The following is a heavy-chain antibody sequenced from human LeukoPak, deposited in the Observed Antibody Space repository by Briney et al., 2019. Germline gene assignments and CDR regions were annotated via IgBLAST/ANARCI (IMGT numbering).Heavy chain of an antibody. CDR1: GFTFSSNW. J-gene: IGHJ4*02. CDR3: ARDFNYYDSSGYYPLIRYFDY. Sequence: PGGSLRLSCATSGFTFSSNWMSWVRHVPGRGLDWVANIKPDGSAQYYAASVKGRFTVSRDNAKNSVYLQMNSLRVEDTAVYYCARDFNYYDSSGYYPLIRYFDYWGQGTLVTVSS. V-gene: IGHV3-7*01. D-gene: IGHD3-22*01. CDR2: IKPDGSAQ.